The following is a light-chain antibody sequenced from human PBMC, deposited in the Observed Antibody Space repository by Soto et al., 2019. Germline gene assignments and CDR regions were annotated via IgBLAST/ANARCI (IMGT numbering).Light chain of an antibody. CDR3: QQYETSPWA. CDR2: GPS. V-gene: IGKV3-20*01. J-gene: IGKJ1*01. Sequence: EIVLTQSPGTLSVSPGERATLSCRASQNVSSRYLAWYQQKPGQAPSLLMYGPSSRATGIPARFSGSGSGTDFTRTISRLEAEDFVVYYCQQYETSPWAFGPGTKVEIK. CDR1: QNVSSRY.